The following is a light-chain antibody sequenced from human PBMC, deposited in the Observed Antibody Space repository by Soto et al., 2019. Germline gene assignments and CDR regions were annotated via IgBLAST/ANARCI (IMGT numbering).Light chain of an antibody. J-gene: IGLJ2*01. CDR2: NNN. V-gene: IGLV1-44*01. CDR3: ASWDDNLNGPLL. Sequence: QSALTQPPSASGTSGQRVTISCSGGSSNIGRNSVSWYQQVPGTAPKLIIFNNNERPSGIPGRFSGSKSGASASLAIVGLQSEDEADYFCASWDDNLNGPLLFGGGTKLTVL. CDR1: SSNIGRNS.